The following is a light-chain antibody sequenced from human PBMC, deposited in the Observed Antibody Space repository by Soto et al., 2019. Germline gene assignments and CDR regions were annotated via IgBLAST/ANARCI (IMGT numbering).Light chain of an antibody. CDR2: DVI. CDR3: CSYAGSYTFV. CDR1: SSDVGGYDY. Sequence: QSALTQPRSVSGSPGQSVTVSCSGTSSDVGGYDYVAWYQQYPGKAPKLMIYDVIKRPSGVPDRFSGSKSGNTASLTISGLQAEDEADYYCCSYAGSYTFVLGTGTKLTVL. V-gene: IGLV2-11*01. J-gene: IGLJ1*01.